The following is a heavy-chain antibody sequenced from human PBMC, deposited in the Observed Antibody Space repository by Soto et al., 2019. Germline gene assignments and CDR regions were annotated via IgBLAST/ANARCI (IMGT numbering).Heavy chain of an antibody. Sequence: PSETLSLTCAVYGGSFSGYYWSWIRQPPGKGLEWIGEINHSGSTNYNPSLKSRVTISVDTSKNQFSLKLSSVTAADTAVYYCARGHMDDILTGYTRNWFDPWGQGTLVTAPQ. J-gene: IGHJ5*02. CDR1: GGSFSGYY. CDR2: INHSGST. CDR3: ARGHMDDILTGYTRNWFDP. V-gene: IGHV4-34*01. D-gene: IGHD3-9*01.